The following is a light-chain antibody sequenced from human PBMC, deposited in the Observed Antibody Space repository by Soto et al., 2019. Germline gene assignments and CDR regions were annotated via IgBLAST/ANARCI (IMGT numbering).Light chain of an antibody. Sequence: QSVLTQPASVSGSPGQSITISCTGTTSDVGGYDYVSWYRQHPGEAPKLMIYEVTNRPSGVSNRFSGSKSGNTASLTISGLQAEDEADYYCSSYTSSSSVVFGGGTKVTVL. J-gene: IGLJ2*01. CDR3: SSYTSSSSVV. CDR2: EVT. CDR1: TSDVGGYDY. V-gene: IGLV2-14*01.